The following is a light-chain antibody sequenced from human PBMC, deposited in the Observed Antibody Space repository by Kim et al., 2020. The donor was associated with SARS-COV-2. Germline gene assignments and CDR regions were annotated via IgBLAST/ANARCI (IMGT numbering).Light chain of an antibody. Sequence: FSPAKRATLSCRASQSVSSYLAWYKQKPGQAPRLLIYDASNRATGIPARFSGSGSGTDFTLTISSLEPEDFAVYYCQQRSNWPITFGPGTKVDIK. CDR3: QQRSNWPIT. J-gene: IGKJ3*01. V-gene: IGKV3-11*01. CDR1: QSVSSY. CDR2: DAS.